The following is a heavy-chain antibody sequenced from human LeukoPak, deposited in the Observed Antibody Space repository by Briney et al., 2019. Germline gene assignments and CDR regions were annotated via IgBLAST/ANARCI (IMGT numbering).Heavy chain of an antibody. J-gene: IGHJ4*02. D-gene: IGHD3-9*01. CDR3: ARAPTHYDILTALEY. Sequence: PSQTLSLTCTVSGGSISSGDYYWSWIRQPPGKGLEWIGYIYYSGSTYYNPSLKSRVTISVDTSKNQFSLKLSSVTAAGTAVYYCARAPTHYDILTALEYWGQGTLVTVSS. CDR2: IYYSGST. CDR1: GGSISSGDYY. V-gene: IGHV4-30-4*08.